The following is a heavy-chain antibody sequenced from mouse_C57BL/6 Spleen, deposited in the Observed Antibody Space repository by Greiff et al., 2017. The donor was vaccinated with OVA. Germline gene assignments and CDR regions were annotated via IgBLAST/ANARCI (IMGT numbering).Heavy chain of an antibody. CDR3: AKQGYNGSSYYAMDY. CDR1: GFTFTDYY. D-gene: IGHD1-1*01. CDR2: ISNKANGYTT. V-gene: IGHV7-3*03. Sequence: EVQGVESGGGLVQPGGSLSLSCAASGFTFTDYYMSWVRQPPGKGLEWLGFISNKANGYTTEYSSSVKGRFTISRDTSQSNLYLQVNAVRGRESATYYGAKQGYNGSSYYAMDYWGQGTSVTVSS. J-gene: IGHJ4*01.